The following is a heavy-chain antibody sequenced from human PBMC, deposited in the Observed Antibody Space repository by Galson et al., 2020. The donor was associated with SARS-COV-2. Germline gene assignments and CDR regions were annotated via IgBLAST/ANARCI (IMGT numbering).Heavy chain of an antibody. CDR3: AKDSIRIVGGQLVRYYGMDV. V-gene: IGHV3-33*06. CDR1: GFTFSSYG. J-gene: IGHJ6*02. Sequence: GGSLRLSCAASGFTFSSYGMHWVRQAPGKGLEWAAVIWYDGSNKYYADSVKGRFTISRDNSKNTLYLQMNSLRAEDTAVYYCAKDSIRIVGGQLVRYYGMDVWGQGTTVTVSS. D-gene: IGHD6-6*01. CDR2: IWYDGSNK.